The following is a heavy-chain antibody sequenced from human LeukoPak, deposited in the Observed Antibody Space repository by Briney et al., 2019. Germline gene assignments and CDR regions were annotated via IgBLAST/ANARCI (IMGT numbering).Heavy chain of an antibody. V-gene: IGHV3-23*01. Sequence: GGSLRLSCAAAGFTFSSYAMSWVRQAPGKGLEWVSAISGSGGSTYYADSVKGRFTISRDNSKNTLYLQMNSLRAEDTAVYYCAKDDVYYDSFDYWGQGTLATVSS. CDR1: GFTFSSYA. J-gene: IGHJ4*02. CDR2: ISGSGGST. CDR3: AKDDVYYDSFDY. D-gene: IGHD3-22*01.